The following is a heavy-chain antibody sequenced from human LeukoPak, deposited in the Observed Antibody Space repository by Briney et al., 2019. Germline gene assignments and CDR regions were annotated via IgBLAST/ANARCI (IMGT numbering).Heavy chain of an antibody. CDR3: ARGTMIGGFFDY. CDR2: IYYSGST. CDR1: GGSISSYY. D-gene: IGHD3-10*02. J-gene: IGHJ4*02. Sequence: SETLSLTCTVSGGSISSYYWSWIRQPPGKRLEWIGYIYYSGSTNYNPSLKSRVTISVDTSKNQFSLKLSSVTAADTAVYYCARGTMIGGFFDYWGQGTLVTVSS. V-gene: IGHV4-59*01.